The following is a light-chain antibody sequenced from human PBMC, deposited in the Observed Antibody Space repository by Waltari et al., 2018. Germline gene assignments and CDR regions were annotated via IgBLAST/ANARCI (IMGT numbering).Light chain of an antibody. CDR3: QQYNDYPWT. Sequence: TCRASQSISSWLAWYKQKPGKAPKLLIYKASSLESGVPSRFSGSGSGTEFTLTISSLQPDDFATYYCQQYNDYPWTFGQGTKVEIK. CDR1: QSISSW. CDR2: KAS. J-gene: IGKJ1*01. V-gene: IGKV1-5*03.